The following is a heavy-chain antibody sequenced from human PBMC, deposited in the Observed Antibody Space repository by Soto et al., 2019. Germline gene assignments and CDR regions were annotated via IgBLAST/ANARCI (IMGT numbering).Heavy chain of an antibody. CDR1: GGSISSGGYS. Sequence: PSETLSLTCAVSGGSISSGGYSWSWVRQAPGKGLEWVSGISGSGGSTYYADSEKGRFTISRDNSNNTLFLQMSSLRAEDTAVVFCAKVSGLGYSDSSGYYYDQWGQGTLVTVSS. J-gene: IGHJ4*02. V-gene: IGHV3-23*01. CDR2: ISGSGGST. D-gene: IGHD3-22*01. CDR3: AKVSGLGYSDSSGYYYDQ.